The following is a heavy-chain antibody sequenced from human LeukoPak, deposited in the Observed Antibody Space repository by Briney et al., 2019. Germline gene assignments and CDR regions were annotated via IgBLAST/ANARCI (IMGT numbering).Heavy chain of an antibody. CDR3: ARVRVRGLRTNAFDI. CDR2: INPSGGTT. J-gene: IGHJ3*02. CDR1: GYTFTTYY. D-gene: IGHD3-10*01. V-gene: IGHV1-46*01. Sequence: ASVKVSSKASGYTFTTYYMHWVRQAPGQGLEWMGIINPSGGTTGYAQKFQGRLTMTRDTSTTTVYMELSSLRSEDTAVYYCARVRVRGLRTNAFDIWGQGTMVTASS.